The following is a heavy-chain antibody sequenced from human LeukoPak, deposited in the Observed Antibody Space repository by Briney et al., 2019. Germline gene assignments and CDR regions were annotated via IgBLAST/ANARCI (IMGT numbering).Heavy chain of an antibody. CDR2: ISGSGSST. CDR3: AKAGSGPLRYAVFVGFDY. J-gene: IGHJ4*02. Sequence: GASLRLSCAASGFTFSSYAMSWVRQAPGKGLEWVSVISGSGSSTYYADSVKGRFTIFRDNSKNTLYLQMNSLRAEDTAVYYCAKAGSGPLRYAVFVGFDYWGQGTLVTVSS. CDR1: GFTFSSYA. D-gene: IGHD2-15*01. V-gene: IGHV3-23*01.